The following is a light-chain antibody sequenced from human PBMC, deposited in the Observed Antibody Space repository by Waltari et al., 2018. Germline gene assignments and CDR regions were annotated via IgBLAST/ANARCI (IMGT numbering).Light chain of an antibody. Sequence: EIVLTQSPTSMAVSQGERVTISCTANSSVSSNYLHWYQQKPGFPPRLLVYRISNLDSGVPARFRGSGSGTSYTLTISNMEAEDAANYYCQQGHSIPPTFGQGTKVEIK. CDR1: SSVSSNY. CDR2: RIS. V-gene: IGKV3D-7*01. J-gene: IGKJ1*01. CDR3: QQGHSIPPT.